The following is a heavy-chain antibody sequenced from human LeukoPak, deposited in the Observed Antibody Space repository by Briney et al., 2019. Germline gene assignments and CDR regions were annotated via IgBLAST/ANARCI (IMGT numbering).Heavy chain of an antibody. CDR2: IYHSGST. CDR3: ARIDILTGYFYFDY. J-gene: IGHJ4*02. CDR1: GGSISSSNW. D-gene: IGHD3-9*01. V-gene: IGHV4-4*02. Sequence: PSGTLSLTCAVSGGSISSSNWWGWVRQPPGRGLEWVGEIYHSGSTNYNPSLKSRVTISVHKSKYHFSLKLSSVTAADTAVYYCARIDILTGYFYFDYWGQGTLVTVSS.